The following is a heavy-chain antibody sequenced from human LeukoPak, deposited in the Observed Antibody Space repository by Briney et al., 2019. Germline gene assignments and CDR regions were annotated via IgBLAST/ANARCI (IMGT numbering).Heavy chain of an antibody. CDR3: AREGGDYGDIPH. Sequence: GGSLRLSCAASGFTFSSYSMYWVRQAPGRGLEWVSSISSSSSYIYYADSVKGRFTISRDNAKNSLYLQMNSLRAEDTAVYYCAREGGDYGDIPHWGQGTLVTVSS. D-gene: IGHD4-17*01. J-gene: IGHJ4*02. V-gene: IGHV3-21*01. CDR1: GFTFSSYS. CDR2: ISSSSSYI.